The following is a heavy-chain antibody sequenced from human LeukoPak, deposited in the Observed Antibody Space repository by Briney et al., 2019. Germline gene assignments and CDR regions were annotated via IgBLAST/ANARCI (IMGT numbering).Heavy chain of an antibody. J-gene: IGHJ4*02. CDR3: AGGSGWLIDY. D-gene: IGHD6-19*01. CDR2: IEGDGSEK. CDR1: GFTFSSFW. V-gene: IGHV3-7*03. Sequence: GGSLRLCCAASGFTFSSFWMNWVRHTAGKGLEWVANIEGDGSEKNYMDSVKGRFTISRDNAKKSLHLQMNSLRAEDTGVYYCAGGSGWLIDYWGQGTLVTVSS.